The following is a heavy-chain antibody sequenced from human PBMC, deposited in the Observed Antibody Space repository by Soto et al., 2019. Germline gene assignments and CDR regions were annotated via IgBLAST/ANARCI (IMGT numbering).Heavy chain of an antibody. V-gene: IGHV3-11*06. CDR3: ARVRQRRPYYVDH. D-gene: IGHD6-25*01. J-gene: IGHJ4*02. Sequence: QVQLVESGGGLVKPGGSLRLSCAASGFTFSDYYMSWIRQAPGKGLEWVSYISSSSSYTNYADSVKGRFTISRDNAKNSLYLQINSLRAEDTAVDYCARVRQRRPYYVDHWGQGTLVTVSS. CDR2: ISSSSSYT. CDR1: GFTFSDYY.